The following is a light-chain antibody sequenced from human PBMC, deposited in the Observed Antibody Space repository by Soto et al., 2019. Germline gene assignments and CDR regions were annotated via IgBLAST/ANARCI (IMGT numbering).Light chain of an antibody. V-gene: IGLV2-14*03. CDR1: SSDVGGYNY. J-gene: IGLJ2*01. CDR3: SSYTSSSLRV. Sequence: QSALTQPASVSGSPGQSITISCTGTSSDVGGYNYVSWYQQHPGKAPKLMIYDVNNRPSGVSNRFSGSKSGNTASLTISGLQAEDEADYYCSSYTSSSLRVFGGGTKLTVL. CDR2: DVN.